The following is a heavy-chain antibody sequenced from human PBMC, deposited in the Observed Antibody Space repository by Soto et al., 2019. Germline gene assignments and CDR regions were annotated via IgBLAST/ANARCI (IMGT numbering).Heavy chain of an antibody. D-gene: IGHD2-15*01. Sequence: EVQLVESGGGLVQPGGSLRLSCAASGFGVSNNYMSWVRQAPGKGLEWVSAINSGGNTYYADSVKGRFTISRDNSKNTGERQMNGVGAEDTAVYCCARGGDIDVYGEYYSDGMDVWGQGTTVTVSS. CDR2: INSGGNT. V-gene: IGHV3-66*01. CDR1: GFGVSNNY. CDR3: ARGGDIDVYGEYYSDGMDV. J-gene: IGHJ6*01.